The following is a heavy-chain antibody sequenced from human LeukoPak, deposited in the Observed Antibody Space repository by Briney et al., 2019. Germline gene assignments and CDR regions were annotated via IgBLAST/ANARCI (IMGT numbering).Heavy chain of an antibody. CDR1: GYSFTSYS. Sequence: GGSQKISCKGSGYSFTSYSIGWVRQVPGKGLEWMGIIYPGDSGTRDSPSCQGQVTISADKSISTAYQQWSSLKASDTAMYYCARLTGYHTPGGYWGQGTLVTVSS. CDR3: ARLTGYHTPGGY. J-gene: IGHJ4*02. V-gene: IGHV5-51*01. CDR2: IYPGDSGT. D-gene: IGHD3-9*01.